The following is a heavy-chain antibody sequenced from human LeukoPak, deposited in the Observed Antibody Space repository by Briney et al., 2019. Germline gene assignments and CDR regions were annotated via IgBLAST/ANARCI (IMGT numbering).Heavy chain of an antibody. CDR1: GFTFNTFG. D-gene: IGHD1-26*01. CDR2: IRYDGSYK. CDR3: ARSSRRVGASTPYYYSFYMDV. Sequence: GGSLRLSCAASGFTFNTFGMHWVRQAPGKGLEGLAFIRYDGSYKDHADSVKCHFTISRDNSKSTVDLQMNSLRAEDTAVFYCARSSRRVGASTPYYYSFYMDVWGKGTTVTVSS. J-gene: IGHJ6*03. V-gene: IGHV3-30*02.